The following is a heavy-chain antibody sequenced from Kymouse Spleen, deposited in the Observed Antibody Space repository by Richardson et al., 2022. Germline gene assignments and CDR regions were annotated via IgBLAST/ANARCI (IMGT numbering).Heavy chain of an antibody. J-gene: IGHJ6*02. V-gene: IGHV4-34*01. Sequence: QVQLQQWGAGLLKPSETLSLTCAVYGGSFSGYYWSWIRQPPGKGLEWIGEINHSGSTNYNPSLKSRVTISVDTSKNQFSLKLSSVTAADTAVYYCARGGIAARPEYYYGMDVWGQGTTVTVSS. D-gene: IGHD6-6*01. CDR1: GGSFSGYY. CDR2: INHSGST. CDR3: ARGGIAARPEYYYGMDV.